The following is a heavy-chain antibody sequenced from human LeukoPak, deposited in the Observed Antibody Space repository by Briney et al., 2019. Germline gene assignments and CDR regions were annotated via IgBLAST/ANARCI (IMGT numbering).Heavy chain of an antibody. V-gene: IGHV4-59*01. CDR2: IYYSGST. Sequence: SETLSLTCPASGGSISSYYWSWIRQPPGKGLEWIGYIYYSGSTNYNPSLKSRVTISVDTSKNQFSLKLSSVTAADTAVYYCARDLSSLGFDPWGQGTLVTVSS. J-gene: IGHJ5*02. CDR1: GGSISSYY. CDR3: ARDLSSLGFDP.